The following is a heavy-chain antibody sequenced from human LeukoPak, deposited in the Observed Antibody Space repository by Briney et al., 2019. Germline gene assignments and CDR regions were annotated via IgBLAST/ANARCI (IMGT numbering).Heavy chain of an antibody. V-gene: IGHV3-11*01. CDR3: ARDRGSGSYFESDEEPYYFDY. CDR2: ISGSGSAI. J-gene: IGHJ4*02. D-gene: IGHD1-26*01. Sequence: GGSLRLSCAASGFTFSDYYMSWIRQAPGKGLEWISYISGSGSAIYYADSVKGRFTISRDNAKNSLYLQMNSLRAEDTAVYYCARDRGSGSYFESDEEPYYFDYWGQGTLVTVSS. CDR1: GFTFSDYY.